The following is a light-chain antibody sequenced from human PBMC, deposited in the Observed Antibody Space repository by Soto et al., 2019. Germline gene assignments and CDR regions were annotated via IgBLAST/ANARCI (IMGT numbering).Light chain of an antibody. CDR2: DTT. CDR1: QSVSTY. J-gene: IGKJ5*01. V-gene: IGKV3-11*01. CDR3: HQPNT. Sequence: VLTQSPVTLSLSPGDRATLSCRASQSVSTYLAGYRQVPGQPPRLLIYDTTNRAAGIPPRFSGSRSGSVFTLTISSVGHEDFALYYCHQPNTFGQGTRLETK.